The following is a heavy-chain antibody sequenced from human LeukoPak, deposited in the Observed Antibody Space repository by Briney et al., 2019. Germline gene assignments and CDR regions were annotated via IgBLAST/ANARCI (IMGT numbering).Heavy chain of an antibody. Sequence: ASVNVSCKASGYTFTSYGISWVRQAPGQGLEWMGWISGYNGNTNYAQKLQGRVTMTTDTSTSTVYMELRSLRSDDTAVYYCARDDGVLPAATGVDPWGQGTLVTVSS. D-gene: IGHD2-2*01. V-gene: IGHV1-18*01. CDR3: ARDDGVLPAATGVDP. CDR1: GYTFTSYG. J-gene: IGHJ5*02. CDR2: ISGYNGNT.